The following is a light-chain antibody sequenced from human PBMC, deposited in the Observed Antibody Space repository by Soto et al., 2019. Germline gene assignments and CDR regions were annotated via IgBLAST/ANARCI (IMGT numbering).Light chain of an antibody. Sequence: QSVLTQPASVSGSPGQSITISCTGTSSDIGGYNYVSWYQQHPGNAPKLMIFDVTNRPSGVSDRFSGSKSGNTASLTISGLQAEDEADYYCSSYSTITLEVFGAGTKLTVL. V-gene: IGLV2-14*03. J-gene: IGLJ1*01. CDR1: SSDIGGYNY. CDR2: DVT. CDR3: SSYSTITLEV.